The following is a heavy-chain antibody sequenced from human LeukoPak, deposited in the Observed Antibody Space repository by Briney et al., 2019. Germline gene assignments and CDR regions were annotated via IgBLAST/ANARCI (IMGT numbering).Heavy chain of an antibody. V-gene: IGHV4-38-2*02. CDR3: VRDWYLCINGVCYVFNP. CDR2: IYHTGST. D-gene: IGHD2-8*01. Sequence: PSETLSPTCTVSGYSISSDYYWGWIRQPPGKGLEWIGSIYHTGSTYYNPSLKSRVTISVDTSKNQFFLKLTSVTAADTAVYYCVRDWYLCINGVCYVFNPWSQGTLVTVSS. J-gene: IGHJ5*02. CDR1: GYSISSDYY.